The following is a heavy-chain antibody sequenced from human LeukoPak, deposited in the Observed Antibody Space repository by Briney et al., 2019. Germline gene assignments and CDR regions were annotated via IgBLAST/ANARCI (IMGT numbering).Heavy chain of an antibody. J-gene: IGHJ4*02. V-gene: IGHV3-64*01. CDR3: ARDVFSGAEMATFDH. CDR1: GFVFSTYA. Sequence: AGSLRLSCAASGFVFSTYAMHWVRQAPGKGLEYISGISRNGGYTDYANPVKGRFTISRDNFKNTLYLQMGSLRAEDMAVYYCARDVFSGAEMATFDHGGQGTLVTVSS. CDR2: ISRNGGYT. D-gene: IGHD5-24*01.